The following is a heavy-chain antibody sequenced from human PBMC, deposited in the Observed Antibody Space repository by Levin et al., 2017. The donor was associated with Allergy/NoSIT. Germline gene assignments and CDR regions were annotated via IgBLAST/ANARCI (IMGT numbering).Heavy chain of an antibody. CDR2: ISEIGRT. V-gene: IGHV4-59*01. CDR1: GGSMSHYY. CDR3: GRDQLAYGMDV. Sequence: SETLSLTCTVSGGSMSHYYWTWIRQSPGKGLEYIGYISEIGRTNYNPSLKSRVSISIDTSKKQLSLKLTAGTAADTAVYYCGRDQLAYGMDVWGQGTTVIVSS. D-gene: IGHD2-2*01. J-gene: IGHJ6*02.